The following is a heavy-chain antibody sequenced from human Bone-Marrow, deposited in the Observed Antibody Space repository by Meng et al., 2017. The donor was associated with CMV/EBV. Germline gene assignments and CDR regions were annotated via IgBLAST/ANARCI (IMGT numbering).Heavy chain of an antibody. Sequence: FDFRINTMHRGRERPGQGVERVSVVSYDGSNKNSTDSVKVQFTITRDNSKNKLYLQVSTMRAEDTAVDYCARAPQQLSIAVYGGYDYWGQGTLVTVSS. J-gene: IGHJ4*02. CDR3: ARAPQQLSIAVYGGYDY. D-gene: IGHD6-19*01. V-gene: IGHV3-30-3*01. CDR1: FDFRINT. CDR2: VSYDGSNK.